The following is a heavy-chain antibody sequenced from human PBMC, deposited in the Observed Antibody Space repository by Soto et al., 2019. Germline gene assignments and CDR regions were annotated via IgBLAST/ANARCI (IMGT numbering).Heavy chain of an antibody. CDR3: ARAPGDYSSYGI. CDR2: INAGNGNT. D-gene: IGHD4-17*01. Sequence: QVQLVQSGAEVKKPGASVKVSCKASGYTFTSYAMHWVRQAPGQRLGWMGWINAGNGNTKYSQKFQGRVTITRDTAASTAYMELSSLRSEDTAVYYCARAPGDYSSYGIWGQGTMVTVSS. V-gene: IGHV1-3*01. J-gene: IGHJ3*02. CDR1: GYTFTSYA.